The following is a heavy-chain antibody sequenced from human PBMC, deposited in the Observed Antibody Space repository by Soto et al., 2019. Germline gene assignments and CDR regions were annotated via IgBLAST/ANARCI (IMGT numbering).Heavy chain of an antibody. D-gene: IGHD1-26*01. CDR1: GFTFNSFW. CDR2: INQYGSDK. J-gene: IGHJ5*02. Sequence: EVQLVESGGGLVQPGGSLRLSCAASGFTFNSFWMNCVRQAPGKGLEWVANINQYGSDKYYVDSVKGRFTISRDNAKNSLYLQRNGLRAEDTAVYYCARDRVGPPENTYFDPWGQGTLVAVSS. CDR3: ARDRVGPPENTYFDP. V-gene: IGHV3-7*01.